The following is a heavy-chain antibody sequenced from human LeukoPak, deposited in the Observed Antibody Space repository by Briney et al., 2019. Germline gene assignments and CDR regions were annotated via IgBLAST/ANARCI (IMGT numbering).Heavy chain of an antibody. CDR2: INPNSGGT. D-gene: IGHD6-13*01. CDR3: AREEGGWQQLSHGCFDP. V-gene: IGHV1-2*02. J-gene: IGHJ5*02. CDR1: GYTFTGYY. Sequence: ASVQVSCKASGYTFTGYYMHWVRQAPGQGLEWMGWINPNSGGTNYAQKFQGRVTMTRDTSISTAYMALSRLRSDDTAVYYCAREEGGWQQLSHGCFDPWGQGTLVTVSS.